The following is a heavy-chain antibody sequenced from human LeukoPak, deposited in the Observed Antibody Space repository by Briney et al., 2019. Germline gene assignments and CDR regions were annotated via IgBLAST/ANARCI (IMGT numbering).Heavy chain of an antibody. V-gene: IGHV3-30*18. CDR3: VKEGRDSTFGVLVPFDY. D-gene: IGHD3-3*01. CDR1: GFIFRHDG. Sequence: AGGSVRLSCEASGFIFRHDGMHWVRQARGGGLEWVAVISYEGRRKYYADSVGGRFTISRDNSKNTVYLQMNSLSAEVTAVYYCVKEGRDSTFGVLVPFDYWGQGALVIVSS. CDR2: ISYEGRRK. J-gene: IGHJ4*02.